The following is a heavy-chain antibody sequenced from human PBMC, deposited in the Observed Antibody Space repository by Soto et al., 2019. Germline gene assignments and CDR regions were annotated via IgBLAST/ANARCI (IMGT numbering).Heavy chain of an antibody. Sequence: PGESLKISCKGSGYSFPIYWISWVRQMPGKGLEWMGRIDPSDSYTNYSPSFQGHVTISADKSISTAYLQWSSLKASDTAMYYCARHTFRYNWFDPWGQGTLVTVSS. CDR3: ARHTFRYNWFDP. V-gene: IGHV5-10-1*01. J-gene: IGHJ5*02. D-gene: IGHD2-2*02. CDR1: GYSFPIYW. CDR2: IDPSDSYT.